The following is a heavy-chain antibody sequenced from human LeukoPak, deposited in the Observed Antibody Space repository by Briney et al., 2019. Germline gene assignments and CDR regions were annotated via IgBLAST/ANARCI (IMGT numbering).Heavy chain of an antibody. V-gene: IGHV4-39*01. CDR2: IYYSGST. CDR3: ARRPGPTAAFDI. CDR1: GGSISSSSYY. D-gene: IGHD1-26*01. J-gene: IGHJ3*02. Sequence: PSETLSLTCTVSGGSISSSSYYWGWIRQPPGKGLEWIGSIYYSGSTYYNPSLKSRVTISVDTSKNQFSLKLSSVTAADTAVYYCARRPGPTAAFDIWGQGTMVTVSS.